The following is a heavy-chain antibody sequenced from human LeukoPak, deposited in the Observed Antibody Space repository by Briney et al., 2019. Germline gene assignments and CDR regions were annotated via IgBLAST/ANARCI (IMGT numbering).Heavy chain of an antibody. D-gene: IGHD2-15*01. Sequence: GASVKVSGKASGYTFTSYYMHWVRQAPGQGLEWMGIINPSGGSTRYAQKFQGRVTMTRDTSTSTVYMELSSLRSEDTAVYYCARDGPGCSGGSCYHYYYYGMDVWGQGTTVTVSS. CDR1: GYTFTSYY. V-gene: IGHV1-46*01. CDR3: ARDGPGCSGGSCYHYYYYGMDV. CDR2: INPSGGST. J-gene: IGHJ6*02.